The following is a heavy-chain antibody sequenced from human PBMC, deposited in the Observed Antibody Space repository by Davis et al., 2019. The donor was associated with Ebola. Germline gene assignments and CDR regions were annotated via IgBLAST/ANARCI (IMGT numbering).Heavy chain of an antibody. CDR2: ISSSSSYI. D-gene: IGHD1-1*01. V-gene: IGHV3-11*06. CDR3: ARHFISTYYYYGMDV. CDR1: GFTFSDYY. J-gene: IGHJ6*02. Sequence: GGSLRLSCAASGFTFSDYYMSWIRQAPGKGLEWVSYISSSSSYIYYADSVKGRFTISRDNAKNSLYLQMNSLRAEDTAVYYCARHFISTYYYYGMDVWGQGTTVTVSS.